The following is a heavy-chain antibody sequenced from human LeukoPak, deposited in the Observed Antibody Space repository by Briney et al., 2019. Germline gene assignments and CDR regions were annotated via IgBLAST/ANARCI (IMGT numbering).Heavy chain of an antibody. CDR1: GFIFSDSY. D-gene: IGHD5-12*01. CDR2: IRRSGSTI. CDR3: AREGDSGYEGFEP. V-gene: IGHV3-11*01. J-gene: IGHJ5*02. Sequence: GASVCLFCPASGFIFSDSYMSCIRQDPGEGLEWHSYIRRSGSTIYYADSVKGRFTISRDNAKNSLYLQMNSLRAEDRAVYHCAREGDSGYEGFEPWGQGTLVTVSS.